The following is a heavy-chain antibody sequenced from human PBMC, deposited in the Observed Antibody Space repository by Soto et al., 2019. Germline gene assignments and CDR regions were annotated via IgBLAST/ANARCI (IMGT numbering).Heavy chain of an antibody. D-gene: IGHD3-10*01. CDR3: ASYYYGSAVYYYYYGMDV. CDR2: IYYSGST. CDR1: GGSISSSSYY. V-gene: IGHV4-39*01. J-gene: IGHJ6*02. Sequence: SQTLSLTCTVSGGSISSSSYYWGWIRQPPGKGLEWIGSIYYSGSTYYNPSLKSPVTISVATSKNQFSLKLSSVTAADTAVYYCASYYYGSAVYYYYYGMDVWGQGTTVTVSS.